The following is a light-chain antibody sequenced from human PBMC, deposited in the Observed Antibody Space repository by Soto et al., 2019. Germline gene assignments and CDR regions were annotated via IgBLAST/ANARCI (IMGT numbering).Light chain of an antibody. Sequence: DLQMPQSPSSLSASVGDRVTITCRASQSISSYLNWYQQKPGKAPKFLIYDASNLESGVPSRFSGSGSGTEFTLTISSLQPDDFATYYCQQYSSYWTFGQGTKVDIK. J-gene: IGKJ1*01. CDR3: QQYSSYWT. CDR2: DAS. V-gene: IGKV1-5*01. CDR1: QSISSY.